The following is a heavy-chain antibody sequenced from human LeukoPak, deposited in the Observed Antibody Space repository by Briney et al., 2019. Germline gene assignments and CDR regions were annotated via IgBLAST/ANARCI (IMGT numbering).Heavy chain of an antibody. CDR3: AKDGGYYDFWRPSTNWFDP. J-gene: IGHJ5*02. Sequence: GGSLRLSCADSGFTFSSYGMHWVRQAPGKGLEWVAVISYDGSNKYYADSAKGRFTISRDNSKNTLYLQMNSLRAEDTAVYYCAKDGGYYDFWRPSTNWFDPWGQGTLVTVSS. D-gene: IGHD3-3*01. CDR2: ISYDGSNK. V-gene: IGHV3-30*18. CDR1: GFTFSSYG.